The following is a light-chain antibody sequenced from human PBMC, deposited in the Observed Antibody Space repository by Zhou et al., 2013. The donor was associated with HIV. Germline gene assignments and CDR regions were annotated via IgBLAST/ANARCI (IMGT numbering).Light chain of an antibody. CDR2: DGS. CDR3: QQFEDSPPS. J-gene: IGKJ3*01. CDR1: QSVSTF. V-gene: IGKV1D-13*01. Sequence: IQMTQSPSSLSASVGDRVTITCRTSQSVSTFLNWYHQKPGKPPRLLMFDGSTLESGVPPRFSGSGYGTSFTLTISSLQPEDFGTYYCQQFEDSPPSFGPGTKVLIK.